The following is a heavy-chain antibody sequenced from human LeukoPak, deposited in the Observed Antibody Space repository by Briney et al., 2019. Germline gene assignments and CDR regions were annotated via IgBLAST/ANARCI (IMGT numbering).Heavy chain of an antibody. CDR1: SGSISSYY. Sequence: SETLSLTCTVSSGSISSYYWSWIRQPPGKGLEWIGDIYYSGSTNYNPSLESRVAISVDASRSQFSLNLSSVTAADTAVYHCARWSTYHYFDFWGLGTLVTVSS. CDR3: ARWSTYHYFDF. V-gene: IGHV4-59*01. J-gene: IGHJ4*02. CDR2: IYYSGST.